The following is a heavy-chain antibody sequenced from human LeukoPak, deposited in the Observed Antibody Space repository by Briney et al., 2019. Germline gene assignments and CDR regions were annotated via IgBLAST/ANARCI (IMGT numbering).Heavy chain of an antibody. D-gene: IGHD3-22*01. CDR3: AREIQGDSSGYYRAFDI. J-gene: IGHJ3*02. CDR2: IYTSGST. Sequence: PSETLSLTCTVSGGSISSYYWSWIRQPAGKGLEWIGRIYTSGSTNYNPSLKSRVTMSVDTSKNQFSLKLSSVTAADTAVYYCAREIQGDSSGYYRAFDIWGQGTMVTVSS. CDR1: GGSISSYY. V-gene: IGHV4-4*07.